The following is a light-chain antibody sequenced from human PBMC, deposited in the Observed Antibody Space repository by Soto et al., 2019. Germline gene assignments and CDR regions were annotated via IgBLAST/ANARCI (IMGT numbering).Light chain of an antibody. CDR3: SSFTSSSLYV. J-gene: IGLJ1*01. CDR2: EVS. V-gene: IGLV2-14*01. CDR1: SSDVGRYNY. Sequence: QSALTQPASVSGSPGQWITISCTGTSSDVGRYNYVSWYQQHPGKAPKLMTYEVSNRPSGVSDRFSGSKSGNTASLTISGLQAEDEADYFCSSFTSSSLYVFGTGTKLTVL.